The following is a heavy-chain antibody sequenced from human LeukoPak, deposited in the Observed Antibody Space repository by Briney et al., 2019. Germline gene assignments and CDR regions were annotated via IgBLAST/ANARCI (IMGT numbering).Heavy chain of an antibody. CDR2: ISYDGSNK. CDR3: AKDPRSSWYYLGYFDY. CDR1: GFTFSSYG. D-gene: IGHD6-13*01. Sequence: GGSLRLSCAASGFTFSSYGMHWVRQAPGKGLEWVAIISYDGSNKYYADSVKGRFTISRDNSKNTLYLQMNSLRAEDTAVYYCAKDPRSSWYYLGYFDYWGQGTLVTVSS. J-gene: IGHJ4*02. V-gene: IGHV3-30*18.